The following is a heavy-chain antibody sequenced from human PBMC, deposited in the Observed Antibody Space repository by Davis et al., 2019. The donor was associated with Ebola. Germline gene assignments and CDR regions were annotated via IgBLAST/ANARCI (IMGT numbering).Heavy chain of an antibody. CDR1: GGSISSSY. CDR2: IYYSEST. J-gene: IGHJ4*02. Sequence: SETLSLTCTVSGGSISSSYWSWIRQPPGKGLEWIGYIYYSESTNYNPSLKSRVTISVDTSKNQFSLKLSSVTAADTAVYYCARGGLWFGEPSLYYFDYWGQGTLVTVSS. CDR3: ARGGLWFGEPSLYYFDY. V-gene: IGHV4-59*01. D-gene: IGHD3-10*01.